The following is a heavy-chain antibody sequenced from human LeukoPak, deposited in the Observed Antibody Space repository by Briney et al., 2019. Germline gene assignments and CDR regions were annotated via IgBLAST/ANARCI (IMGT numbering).Heavy chain of an antibody. CDR2: IDSDGSST. Sequence: GGSLRLSCAASGFTFSDYTMHWVRQAPGKGLVWVSRIDSDGSSTSYADSVKGRFTISRDNAKSTLYLQMNSLRAEDTAVYYCARQKYDYYSYGTDVWAKGPRSPSP. D-gene: IGHD2-2*01. J-gene: IGHJ6*02. CDR1: GFTFSDYT. CDR3: ARQKYDYYSYGTDV. V-gene: IGHV3-74*01.